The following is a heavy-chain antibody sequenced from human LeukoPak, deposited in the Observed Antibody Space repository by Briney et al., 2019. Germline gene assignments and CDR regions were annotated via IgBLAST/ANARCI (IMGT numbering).Heavy chain of an antibody. CDR3: ARRSGSYHDY. V-gene: IGHV5-51*01. Sequence: GESLKISCQGSGYSFTSYWIAWVRQMPGKGLEWMGLIYPGNSDTRYSPSFQGQVTISADKSINTAYLQWSSLKASDTAMYYCARRSGSYHDYWGQGTLVTASS. D-gene: IGHD1-26*01. CDR2: IYPGNSDT. J-gene: IGHJ4*02. CDR1: GYSFTSYW.